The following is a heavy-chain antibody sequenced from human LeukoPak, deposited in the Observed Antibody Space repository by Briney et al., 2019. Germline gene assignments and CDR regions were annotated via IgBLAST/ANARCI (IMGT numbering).Heavy chain of an antibody. D-gene: IGHD5-12*01. CDR1: GGSISSGSYY. V-gene: IGHV4-61*01. Sequence: PSETLSLTCTVSGGSISSGSYYWSWLRQPPGKGLDWFGYIYYSGSTNYNPSLKSRVTISVHTSKNPFSLKLSSVTAADTAVYYCARDLSGGIGYSGYLDYWGQGTLVTVAS. CDR3: ARDLSGGIGYSGYLDY. J-gene: IGHJ4*02. CDR2: IYYSGST.